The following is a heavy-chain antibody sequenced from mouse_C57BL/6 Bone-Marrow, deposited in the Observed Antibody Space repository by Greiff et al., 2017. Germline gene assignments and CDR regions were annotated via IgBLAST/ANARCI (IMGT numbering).Heavy chain of an antibody. Sequence: EVLLVESGGDLVKPGGSLKLSCAASGFTFSSYGMSWVRQTPDKRLEWVATISSGGSYTYYPDSVKGRFTISRDNAKNTLYLQMSSLKSEDTAMYYCARHLGLRREYYAMDYWGQGTSVTVSS. V-gene: IGHV5-6*01. CDR1: GFTFSSYG. J-gene: IGHJ4*01. D-gene: IGHD2-2*01. CDR2: ISSGGSYT. CDR3: ARHLGLRREYYAMDY.